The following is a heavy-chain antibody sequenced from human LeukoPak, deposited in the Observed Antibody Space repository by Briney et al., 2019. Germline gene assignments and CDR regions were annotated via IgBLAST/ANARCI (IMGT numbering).Heavy chain of an antibody. Sequence: SQTLSLTCTVSGGSISSGSYYWSWIRQPAGKGLEWIGRIYTSGSTNYNPSLKSRVTISVDTSKNQFSMKLSSVTAADTAVYYCARETWEYYGSGSFPRDYWGQGTLVTVSS. CDR2: IYTSGST. CDR3: ARETWEYYGSGSFPRDY. CDR1: GGSISSGSYY. D-gene: IGHD3-10*01. J-gene: IGHJ4*02. V-gene: IGHV4-61*02.